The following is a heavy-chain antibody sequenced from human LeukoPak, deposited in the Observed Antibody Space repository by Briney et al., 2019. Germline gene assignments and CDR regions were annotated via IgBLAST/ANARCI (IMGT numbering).Heavy chain of an antibody. Sequence: GGSLRLSCAASGFTFPRHAMSWVRQAPGKGLEWVASSGGSGGRTHYADSVKGRFTISRDNSQNTVYLHINSLRADDTAVYYCAQEHFDTSGYYSRFDNWGQGILVTVSS. CDR2: SGGSGGRT. V-gene: IGHV3-23*01. CDR3: AQEHFDTSGYYSRFDN. CDR1: GFTFPRHA. D-gene: IGHD3-22*01. J-gene: IGHJ4*02.